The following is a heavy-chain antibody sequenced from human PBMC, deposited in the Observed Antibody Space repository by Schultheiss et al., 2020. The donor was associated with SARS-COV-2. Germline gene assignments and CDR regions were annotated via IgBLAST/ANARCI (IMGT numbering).Heavy chain of an antibody. Sequence: GSLRLSCTVSGGSISSSSYYWGWIRQPPGKGLEWIGSIYYSGSTYYNPSLKSRVTISVDTSKNQFSLKLSSVTAADTAVYYCARVVSAVAGTDAFDIWGQGTMVTVSS. CDR1: GGSISSSSYY. CDR2: IYYSGST. J-gene: IGHJ3*02. D-gene: IGHD6-19*01. CDR3: ARVVSAVAGTDAFDI. V-gene: IGHV4-39*07.